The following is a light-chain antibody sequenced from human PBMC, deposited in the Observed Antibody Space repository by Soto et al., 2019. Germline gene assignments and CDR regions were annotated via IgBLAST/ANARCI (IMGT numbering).Light chain of an antibody. CDR3: AAWDDSLNGLVV. CDR1: SSNIGSNT. CDR2: SNN. V-gene: IGLV1-44*01. J-gene: IGLJ2*01. Sequence: QSVLTRPPSASGTPGQRVTISCSGSSSNIGSNTVNWYQQLPGTAPKLLIYSNNQRPSGVPDRFSGSKSGTSASLAISGLQSEDEAEYYCAAWDDSLNGLVVFGGGTKLTVL.